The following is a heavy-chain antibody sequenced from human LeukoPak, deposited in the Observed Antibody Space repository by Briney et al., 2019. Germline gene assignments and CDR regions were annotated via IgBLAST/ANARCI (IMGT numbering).Heavy chain of an antibody. CDR2: LRGDTGDT. CDR1: GYMVSDYY. CDR3: ARVRDNACDY. D-gene: IGHD2-2*01. V-gene: IGHV1-2*02. Sequence: VASVTVSCKTSGYMVSDYYMHWVRQAPVQGLEWMGWLRGDTGDTDSPQKFKGRVTMTRDTATNTAYMQLSRLTYDDTAMYFCARVRDNACDYWGQGTLVTVSS. J-gene: IGHJ4*02.